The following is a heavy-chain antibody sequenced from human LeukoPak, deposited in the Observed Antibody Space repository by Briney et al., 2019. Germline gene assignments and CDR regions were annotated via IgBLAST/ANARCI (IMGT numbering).Heavy chain of an antibody. J-gene: IGHJ6*03. CDR1: GFTFSSYG. CDR2: ISYDGSNK. D-gene: IGHD5-12*01. V-gene: IGHV3-30*18. CDR3: AKADRDSGYDFYYYYYMDV. Sequence: GGSLRLSCAASGFTFSSYGMHWVRQAPGKGLEWVAVISYDGSNKYYADSVKGRFTISRDNSKNTLYLQMNSLRAEDTALYYCAKADRDSGYDFYYYYYMDVWGKGTTVTVSS.